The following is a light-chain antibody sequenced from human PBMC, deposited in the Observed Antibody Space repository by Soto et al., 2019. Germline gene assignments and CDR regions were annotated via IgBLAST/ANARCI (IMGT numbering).Light chain of an antibody. CDR3: QRYGSSGT. CDR2: AAS. Sequence: ETVFTQAPTTLSVSPGETAIISCRASQSFSTLLAWYQQKPGQAPRLLIYAASSRATGIPDRFSGSGSGTDFTLTISRLEHEDFAVYYCQRYGSSGTFGQGTKVDI. J-gene: IGKJ1*01. V-gene: IGKV3-20*01. CDR1: QSFSTL.